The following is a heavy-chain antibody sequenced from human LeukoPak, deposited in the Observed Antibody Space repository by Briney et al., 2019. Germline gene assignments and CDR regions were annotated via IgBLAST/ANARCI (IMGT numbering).Heavy chain of an antibody. CDR1: GGSISNYY. Sequence: PSETLSLTCTVSGGSISNYYWSWIRRSPAQGLEWIGYIHYSEATNYNPSFKGRITISLDTSKNQFSLRLNSVTAADTAVYYCARDGYSGYGDYWGQGTLVTVSS. D-gene: IGHD5-12*01. CDR2: IHYSEAT. CDR3: ARDGYSGYGDY. V-gene: IGHV4-59*12. J-gene: IGHJ4*02.